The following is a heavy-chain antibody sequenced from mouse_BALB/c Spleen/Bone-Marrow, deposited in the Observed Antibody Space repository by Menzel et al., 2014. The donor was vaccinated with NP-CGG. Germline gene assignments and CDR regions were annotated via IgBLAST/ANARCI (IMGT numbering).Heavy chain of an antibody. CDR3: TRDLYDGYSYYAMDY. V-gene: IGHV5-6-4*01. CDR1: GFTFSSYT. D-gene: IGHD2-3*01. Sequence: EVILVESGGGLVKPGGSLKLSCAASGFTFSSYTKSWVRQTPEKRLEWVATISSGGSYTYYPDSVKGRFTISRDNAKNTLYLQMSSLKSEDTAMYYCTRDLYDGYSYYAMDYWGQGTSVTVSS. J-gene: IGHJ4*01. CDR2: ISSGGSYT.